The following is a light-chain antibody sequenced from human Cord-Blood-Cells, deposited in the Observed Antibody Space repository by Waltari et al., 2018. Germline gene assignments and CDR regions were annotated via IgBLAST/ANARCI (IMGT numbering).Light chain of an antibody. J-gene: IGLJ1*01. V-gene: IGLV2-11*01. CDR3: CSYAGSYPYV. CDR2: DVS. CDR1: SRDVGGYNY. Sequence: QSALTQPRSVSGSPGQSVTISCTGTSRDVGGYNYVPWYQPHPGKAPKLMIYDVSKRPSGVPDRFSGSKSGNTASLTISGLQAEDEADYYCCSYAGSYPYVFGTGTKVTVL.